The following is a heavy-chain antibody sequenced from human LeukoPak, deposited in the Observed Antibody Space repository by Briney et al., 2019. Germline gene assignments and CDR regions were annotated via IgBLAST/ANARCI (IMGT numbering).Heavy chain of an antibody. CDR3: AKDKGKLYLDY. CDR2: IWFDGTNK. CDR1: GLTFSSSG. D-gene: IGHD3-10*01. Sequence: GGSLRLSCAASGLTFSSSGMHWVRQAPGKGLEWVAFIWFDGTNKYYADSVKGRFIISRDNSKNTLYLQMNSLRTEDTAVYYCAKDKGKLYLDYWGQGTLVTVSS. J-gene: IGHJ4*02. V-gene: IGHV3-30*02.